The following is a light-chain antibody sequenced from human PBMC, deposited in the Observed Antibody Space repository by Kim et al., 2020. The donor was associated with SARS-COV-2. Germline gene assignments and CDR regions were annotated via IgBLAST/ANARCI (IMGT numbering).Light chain of an antibody. V-gene: IGLV4-69*01. CDR2: LNSDGRH. CDR1: SGHSTYA. J-gene: IGLJ2*01. Sequence: QLVLTQSPSASASLGASVKLTCTLSSGHSTYAIAWRQQQPEKGPRYLMKLNSDGRHTKGDGIPDRFSGSSSGAERYLTISSLQSEDEADYYCQTWGTGIRVFGGGTQLTVL. CDR3: QTWGTGIRV.